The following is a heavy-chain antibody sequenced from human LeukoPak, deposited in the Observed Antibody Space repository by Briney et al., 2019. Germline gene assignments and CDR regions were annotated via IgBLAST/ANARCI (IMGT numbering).Heavy chain of an antibody. Sequence: SETLSLTCTVSGGSISSSSYYWGWIRQPPGKGLEWIGEINHSGSTNYNPSLKSRVTISVDTSKNQFSLKLSSVTAADTAVYYCATTLITVAGLSFDYWGQGTLVTVSS. J-gene: IGHJ4*02. V-gene: IGHV4-39*07. D-gene: IGHD6-19*01. CDR2: INHSGST. CDR3: ATTLITVAGLSFDY. CDR1: GGSISSSSYY.